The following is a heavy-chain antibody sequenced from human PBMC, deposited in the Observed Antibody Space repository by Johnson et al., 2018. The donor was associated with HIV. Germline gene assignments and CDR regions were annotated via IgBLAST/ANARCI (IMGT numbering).Heavy chain of an antibody. V-gene: IGHV3-30*03. CDR3: ARLYCSSTSGYEGGGDAFDI. D-gene: IGHD2-2*01. J-gene: IGHJ3*02. Sequence: QMQLVESGGGVVRPGGSLRLSCAASGFTFDDYGMSWVRQAPGKGLEWVAVISYDGSNKYYADSVKGRFTISRDNSKNTLYLQMNSLRAEDTAVYYCARLYCSSTSGYEGGGDAFDIWGQGTMVTVSS. CDR2: ISYDGSNK. CDR1: GFTFDDYG.